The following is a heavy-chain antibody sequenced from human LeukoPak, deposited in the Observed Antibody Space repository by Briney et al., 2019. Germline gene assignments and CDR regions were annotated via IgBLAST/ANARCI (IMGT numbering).Heavy chain of an antibody. V-gene: IGHV4-39*01. J-gene: IGHJ4*02. CDR3: ARRTDYGDAEYFDY. D-gene: IGHD4-17*01. CDR2: IYYSGST. CDR1: GGSISSSSYY. Sequence: PSETLSLTCTVSGGSISSSSYYWGWIRQPPGKGLEWIGSIYYSGSTYYNPSLKSRVTISVDTSKNQFSLKLSSVTAADTAVYYCARRTDYGDAEYFDYWGQGTLVTVSS.